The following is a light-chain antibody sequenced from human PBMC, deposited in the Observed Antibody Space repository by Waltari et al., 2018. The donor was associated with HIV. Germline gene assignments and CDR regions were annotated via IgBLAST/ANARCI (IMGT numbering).Light chain of an antibody. Sequence: SYELPQPTSVSVSPGQTDRITCSGDALPKQYTYWYQQKPGQAPVLVIYKDSERPSGIPERFSGSNSGTTVTLTISVVQAEDEADYYCQSADSSGSPYVVFGGGTKLTVL. V-gene: IGLV3-25*03. J-gene: IGLJ2*01. CDR2: KDS. CDR1: ALPKQY. CDR3: QSADSSGSPYVV.